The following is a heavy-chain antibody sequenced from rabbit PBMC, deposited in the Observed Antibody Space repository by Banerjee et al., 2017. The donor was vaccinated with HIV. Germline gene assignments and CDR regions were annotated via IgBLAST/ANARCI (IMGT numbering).Heavy chain of an antibody. Sequence: QEQLKETGGGLVQPGGSLTLSCKASGFDLSSYAMNWVRQAPGKGLEWIGYIDPVFGRTYSATWVNGRFTISSHNAQNTLYLQLNSLTAADTATYFCARERYAGYAGYGYHLWGPGTLVTVS. V-gene: IGHV1S47*01. CDR1: GFDLSSYA. D-gene: IGHD7-1*01. CDR2: IDPVFGRT. J-gene: IGHJ4*01. CDR3: ARERYAGYAGYGYHL.